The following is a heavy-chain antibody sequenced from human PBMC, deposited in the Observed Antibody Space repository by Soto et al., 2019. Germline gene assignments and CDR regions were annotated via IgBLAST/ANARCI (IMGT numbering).Heavy chain of an antibody. Sequence: QLQLQESGPGLVKPSATLSLTCTVSGGSISSSSYYWGWIRQPPGKGLEWIGSIYYSGSTYYNPSLKSRVTISVDTSKNQFSLKLSSVTAADTAVYYCARHGNYAPYFDYWGQGTLVTVSS. CDR2: IYYSGST. CDR3: ARHGNYAPYFDY. V-gene: IGHV4-39*01. CDR1: GGSISSSSYY. J-gene: IGHJ4*02. D-gene: IGHD3-22*01.